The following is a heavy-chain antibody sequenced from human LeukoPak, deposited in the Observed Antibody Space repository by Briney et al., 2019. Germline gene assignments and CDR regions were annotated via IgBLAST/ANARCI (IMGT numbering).Heavy chain of an antibody. D-gene: IGHD3-9*01. Sequence: SETLSLTCSVSGDFISRYYWSWIRQPPGKGLEWIGYIYYSGSTNYNPSLKSRVTVSLDASRTQFSLKLSSVTAADTAVYYCAREGAYYDILTGYYSAFDYWGQGTLVTVSS. CDR1: GDFISRYY. J-gene: IGHJ4*02. V-gene: IGHV4-59*13. CDR2: IYYSGST. CDR3: AREGAYYDILTGYYSAFDY.